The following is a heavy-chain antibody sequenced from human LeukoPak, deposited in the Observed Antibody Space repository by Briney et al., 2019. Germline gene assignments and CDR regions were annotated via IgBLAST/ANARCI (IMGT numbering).Heavy chain of an antibody. Sequence: PGGSLRLSCAASGFTFSSFAVGWLRQAPGKGGEYGSTISTNGDIAYYADSVKGRFTIYRDNSKSTLYLQTVCLRAEDVAVYYCARGLARGDGSGWYDVFDIWGQGTMVTVSS. CDR1: GFTFSSFA. CDR2: ISTNGDIA. V-gene: IGHV3-64*02. CDR3: ARGLARGDGSGWYDVFDI. D-gene: IGHD6-19*01. J-gene: IGHJ3*02.